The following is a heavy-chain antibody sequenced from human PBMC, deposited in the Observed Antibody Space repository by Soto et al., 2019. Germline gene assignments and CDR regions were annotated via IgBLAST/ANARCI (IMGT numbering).Heavy chain of an antibody. Sequence: SETLSLTCTVSGGSISNYYWSWIRQPPGKGLEWIGYIYYSGSTNYNPSLKSRVTISVDTSKNQFSLKLSSVTAADTAVYYCAREGYSYGLYYFDYWGQGTLVTVSS. V-gene: IGHV4-59*01. D-gene: IGHD5-18*01. CDR1: GGSISNYY. CDR2: IYYSGST. J-gene: IGHJ4*02. CDR3: AREGYSYGLYYFDY.